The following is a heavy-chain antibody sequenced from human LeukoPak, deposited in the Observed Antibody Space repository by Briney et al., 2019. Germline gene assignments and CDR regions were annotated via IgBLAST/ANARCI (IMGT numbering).Heavy chain of an antibody. J-gene: IGHJ4*02. Sequence: PGGSLRLSCAASGFTFSSYIMNWVRQAPGKGLEWVSSISSSSGYIYYADSVKGRFTISRDNAKNSLYLQMNSLRAEDTAVYYCASLGSGYCSGGSCSIDYWGQGTLVTVSS. CDR1: GFTFSSYI. V-gene: IGHV3-21*01. CDR2: ISSSSGYI. CDR3: ASLGSGYCSGGSCSIDY. D-gene: IGHD2-15*01.